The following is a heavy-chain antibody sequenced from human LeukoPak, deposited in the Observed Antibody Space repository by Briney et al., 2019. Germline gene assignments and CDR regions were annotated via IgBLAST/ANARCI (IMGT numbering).Heavy chain of an antibody. CDR2: ISGSGGST. D-gene: IGHD3-10*01. J-gene: IGHJ6*02. V-gene: IGHV3-23*01. CDR1: GFTFSSYA. CDR3: ARGEYYGSGDYCMDV. Sequence: GGSLRLSCAASGFTFSSYAMSWVRQAPGKGLEWVSAISGSGGSTYYADSVRGRFTISRDNSKNTLYLQMNSLRAEDTAVYYCARGEYYGSGDYCMDVWGQGTTVTVPS.